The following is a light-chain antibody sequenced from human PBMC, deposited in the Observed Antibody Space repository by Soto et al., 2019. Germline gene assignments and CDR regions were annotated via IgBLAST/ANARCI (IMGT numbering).Light chain of an antibody. CDR1: TGPVTSGHY. V-gene: IGLV7-46*01. J-gene: IGLJ2*01. Sequence: QAVVTQEPSLTVSPGGTVTLTCGSSTGPVTSGHYPYWFQRKPGQAPMTLIYDTSTKHSWTPARFSGSLLGGKAALTLSGAQPEDEADYYCILSYFPTRPVVFGGGTKVTVL. CDR2: DTS. CDR3: ILSYFPTRPVV.